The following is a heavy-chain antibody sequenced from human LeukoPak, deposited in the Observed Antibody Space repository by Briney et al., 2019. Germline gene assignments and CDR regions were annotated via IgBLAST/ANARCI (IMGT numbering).Heavy chain of an antibody. V-gene: IGHV1-2*06. J-gene: IGHJ4*02. CDR2: INPNSGGT. CDR1: GYTFTSYG. Sequence: ASVKVSCKASGYTFTSYGISWVRQAPGQGLEWMGRINPNSGGTNYAQKFQGRVAMTRDTSISTAYMELSRLRSDDTAVYYCARDHPDYYFDYWGQGTLVTVSS. CDR3: ARDHPDYYFDY.